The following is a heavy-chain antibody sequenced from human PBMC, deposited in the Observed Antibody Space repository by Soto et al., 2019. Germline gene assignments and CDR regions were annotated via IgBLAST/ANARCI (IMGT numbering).Heavy chain of an antibody. CDR1: GFTFSSYG. CDR3: AREHSGYDWFHGMDV. D-gene: IGHD5-12*01. J-gene: IGHJ6*02. Sequence: GGSLRLSCAASGFTFSSYGMHWVRQAPGKGLEWVAVIWYDGSNKYYADSVKGRFTISRDNSKNTLYLQMNSLRAEDTAVYYCAREHSGYDWFHGMDVWGQGTTVTVSS. V-gene: IGHV3-33*01. CDR2: IWYDGSNK.